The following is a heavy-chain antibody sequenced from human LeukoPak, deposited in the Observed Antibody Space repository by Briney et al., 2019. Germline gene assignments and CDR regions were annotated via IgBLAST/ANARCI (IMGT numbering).Heavy chain of an antibody. CDR3: AKDQGATYFYYMDV. CDR2: ISWNSGVI. J-gene: IGHJ6*03. CDR1: GFSFDDHA. V-gene: IGHV3-9*03. Sequence: GRSLRLSCTASGFSFDDHAMHWVRQAPGKGLEWLSGISWNSGVIRYADSVKGRFTLSRDNAKNSLYLQMNSLRAEDMALYYCAKDQGATYFYYMDVWGKGTTVAVSS.